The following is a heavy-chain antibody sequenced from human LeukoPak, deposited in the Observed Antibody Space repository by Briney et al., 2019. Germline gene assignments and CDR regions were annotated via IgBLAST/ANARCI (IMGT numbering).Heavy chain of an antibody. CDR1: GFTFSDYW. D-gene: IGHD1-7*01. Sequence: GGSLRLSCAASGFTFSDYWMSWVRQAPGKGLEWVGQIKEDGSEKYYADSVKGRFTVSRDNARNSVYLQMNSLRAEDTAVYYCARDSPGTTFDHWGQGTLVPVSS. V-gene: IGHV3-7*01. CDR2: IKEDGSEK. CDR3: ARDSPGTTFDH. J-gene: IGHJ5*02.